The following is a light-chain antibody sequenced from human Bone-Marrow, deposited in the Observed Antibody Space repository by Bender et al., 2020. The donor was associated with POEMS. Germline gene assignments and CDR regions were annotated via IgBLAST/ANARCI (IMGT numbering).Light chain of an antibody. V-gene: IGLV2-23*02. CDR1: SSDVGSYNL. CDR3: CSYAGSSTYV. J-gene: IGLJ1*01. Sequence: QSALTQPASVSGSPGQSITISCTGTSSDVGSYNLVSWYQQHPGKAPRLIIYELTKRPSGVSSRFSGSKSGNTASLTISGLRAEDEADYYCCSYAGSSTYVFGTGTQVTVL. CDR2: ELT.